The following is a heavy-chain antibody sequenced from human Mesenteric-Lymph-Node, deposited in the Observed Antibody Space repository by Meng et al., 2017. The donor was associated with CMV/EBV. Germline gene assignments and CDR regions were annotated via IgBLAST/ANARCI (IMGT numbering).Heavy chain of an antibody. D-gene: IGHD3-3*01. CDR2: IYYSGTT. CDR3: ARDMSGSYYDFWSGYQYYYGMDV. J-gene: IGHJ6*02. CDR1: GGSIGTYY. V-gene: IGHV4-59*01. Sequence: GSLRLSCTVSGGSIGTYYWSWIRQPPGKGLEWIGHIYYSGTTNYNPSLKTRVTISVLTSRNQFSLNLTSVTAADTAVYYCARDMSGSYYDFWSGYQYYYGMDVWGQGTTVTVSS.